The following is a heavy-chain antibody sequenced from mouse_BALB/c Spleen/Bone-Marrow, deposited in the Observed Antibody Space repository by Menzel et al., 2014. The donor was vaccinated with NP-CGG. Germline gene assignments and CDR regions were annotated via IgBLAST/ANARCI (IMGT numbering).Heavy chain of an antibody. D-gene: IGHD1-1*01. CDR3: ARSYGSSPFDY. CDR1: GFNIKDTY. CDR2: IDPANGNT. J-gene: IGHJ2*01. V-gene: IGHV14-3*02. Sequence: VQLKQSGAELVKPGASVKLSCTASGFNIKDTYMHWVKQRPEQGLEWIGRIDPANGNTKYDPKFQGKATITADTSSNTAYLQLSSLTSEDTAVYYCARSYGSSPFDYWGQGTTLTVYS.